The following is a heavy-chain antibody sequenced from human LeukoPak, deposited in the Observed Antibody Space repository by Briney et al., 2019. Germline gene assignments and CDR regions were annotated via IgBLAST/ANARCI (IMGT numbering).Heavy chain of an antibody. CDR3: AKGRDKYQLLSKNWFDP. V-gene: IGHV3-9*01. CDR2: ISWNSGSI. CDR1: GFTFDDYA. Sequence: GGSLRLSCAASGFTFDDYAMHWVRQAPGKGLEWVSGISWNSGSIGYADSVKGRFTISRDNAKNSLYLQMNSLRAGDTALYYCAKGRDKYQLLSKNWFDPWGQGTLVTVSS. J-gene: IGHJ5*02. D-gene: IGHD2-2*01.